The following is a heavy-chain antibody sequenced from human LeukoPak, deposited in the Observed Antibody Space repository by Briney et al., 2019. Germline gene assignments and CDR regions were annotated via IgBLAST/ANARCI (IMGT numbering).Heavy chain of an antibody. Sequence: PGGSLRLSCAASGFIFTNAWMNWVRQAPGKGLEWVGRIKSKTDGGTTDYAAPVKGRFTISRDNSKNTLYLQMNNLRAEDTAMYYCAREMYSGMYNDAFDIWGQGTKVTVSS. V-gene: IGHV3-15*07. J-gene: IGHJ3*02. CDR1: GFIFTNAW. D-gene: IGHD1-26*01. CDR3: AREMYSGMYNDAFDI. CDR2: IKSKTDGGTT.